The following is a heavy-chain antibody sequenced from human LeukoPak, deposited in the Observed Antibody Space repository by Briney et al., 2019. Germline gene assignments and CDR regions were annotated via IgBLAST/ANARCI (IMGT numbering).Heavy chain of an antibody. CDR2: ISGSGGST. CDR3: AKVLGELSSLDY. CDR1: GFTFSSYA. D-gene: IGHD3-16*02. Sequence: PGGSLRLSCVASGFTFSSYAMSWVRQAPGKGLEWVSAISGSGGSTYYADSVKGRFTISRDNSKNTLYLQMNSLRAEDTAVYYCAKVLGELSSLDYWGQGTLVTVSS. J-gene: IGHJ4*02. V-gene: IGHV3-23*01.